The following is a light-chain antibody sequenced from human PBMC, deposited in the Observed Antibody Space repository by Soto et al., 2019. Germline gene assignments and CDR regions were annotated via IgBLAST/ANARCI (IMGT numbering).Light chain of an antibody. CDR1: QSVSSN. J-gene: IGKJ1*01. V-gene: IGKV3-15*01. Sequence: EIVMTQSPGTLSVSPGERATLPCRASQSVSSNLAWYQQKPGQAPRLLIYGASTRATGIPARFSGSGSETEFTLTISSLQSEDFAVYYCQQFYNWPRTFGQGTKVDI. CDR2: GAS. CDR3: QQFYNWPRT.